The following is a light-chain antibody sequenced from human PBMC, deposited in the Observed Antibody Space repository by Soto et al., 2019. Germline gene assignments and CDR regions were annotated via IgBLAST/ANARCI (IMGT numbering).Light chain of an antibody. V-gene: IGKV4-1*01. CDR3: QQYYTNPFT. CDR1: QSVLYSTNNKNY. Sequence: DFVMTQSPDSLAVSLGERATINCKSSQSVLYSTNNKNYLAWYQQKPGQPPKLLIYWASTRESRVPDRFSGRGSGTDFTLTISSLQAEDVALYFCQQYYTNPFTFGGGTKVEIK. CDR2: WAS. J-gene: IGKJ4*01.